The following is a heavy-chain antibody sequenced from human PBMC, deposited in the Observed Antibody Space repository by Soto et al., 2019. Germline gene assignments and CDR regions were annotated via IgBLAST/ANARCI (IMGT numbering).Heavy chain of an antibody. J-gene: IGHJ6*02. V-gene: IGHV3-23*01. CDR3: AKDLDYGAYRYYYYGMDV. CDR2: ISGSGGST. Sequence: EVQLLESGVGLVQPGGSLRLSCAASGFTFSSYAMSWVRQAPGKGLEWVSAISGSGGSTYYADSVKGRFTISRDNSKNTLYLQMNSLRAEDTAVYYCAKDLDYGAYRYYYYGMDVWGQGTTVTVSS. D-gene: IGHD4-17*01. CDR1: GFTFSSYA.